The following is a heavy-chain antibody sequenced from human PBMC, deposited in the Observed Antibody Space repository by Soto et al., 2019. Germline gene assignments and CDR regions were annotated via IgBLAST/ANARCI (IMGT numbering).Heavy chain of an antibody. J-gene: IGHJ5*02. D-gene: IGHD2-2*01. CDR3: ARDDQIVVVPAAIGFGWFDP. Sequence: GASVKVSCKASGYTFTSYAMHWVRQAPGQRLEWMGWINAGNGNTKYSQKFQGRVTITRDTSASTAHMELSSLRSEDTAVYYCARDDQIVVVPAAIGFGWFDPWGQGTLVTVSS. CDR1: GYTFTSYA. CDR2: INAGNGNT. V-gene: IGHV1-3*01.